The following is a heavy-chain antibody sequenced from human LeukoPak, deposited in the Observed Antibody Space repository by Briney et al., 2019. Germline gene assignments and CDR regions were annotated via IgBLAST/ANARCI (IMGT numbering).Heavy chain of an antibody. CDR2: IYADGRT. J-gene: IGHJ4*02. V-gene: IGHV3-53*01. D-gene: IGHD4-17*01. Sequence: GSLRLSCAASGLPVSTNYFSWVRLAPGKGLEWVSVIYADGRTFYADSVKGRFTISRDESKNTLSLQMNRLRAEDTAVYYCSRDPTSMVTMGDYWGQGTLVTVSS. CDR3: SRDPTSMVTMGDY. CDR1: GLPVSTNY.